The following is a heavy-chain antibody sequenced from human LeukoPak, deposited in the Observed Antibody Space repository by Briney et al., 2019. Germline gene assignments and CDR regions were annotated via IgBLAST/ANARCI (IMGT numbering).Heavy chain of an antibody. CDR2: ISSSGSFI. V-gene: IGHV3-21*01. J-gene: IGHJ5*02. CDR3: ARDRGINWFDP. D-gene: IGHD1-14*01. CDR1: GLTFSSYS. Sequence: SGGSLRLSCVASGLTFSSYSMNWVRQAPGKGLEWVSSISSSGSFISYADSVKGRFTISRVNANNSLYLQINSLRAEDTAVYHCARDRGINWFDPWGQGTLVIVSS.